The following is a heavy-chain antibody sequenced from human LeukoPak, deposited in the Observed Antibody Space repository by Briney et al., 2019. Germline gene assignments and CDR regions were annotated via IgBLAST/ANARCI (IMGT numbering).Heavy chain of an antibody. CDR3: AIFALPLYGMDV. Sequence: GRSLRLSCAASGFTFDDYAMHWVRQAPGKGLEWVSGISWNSGSIGYADSVKGRFTISRHNSKNTLYLQMNSLRAEDTAVYYCAIFALPLYGMDVWGQGTTVTVSS. CDR2: ISWNSGSI. J-gene: IGHJ6*02. D-gene: IGHD3-3*01. CDR1: GFTFDDYA. V-gene: IGHV3-9*01.